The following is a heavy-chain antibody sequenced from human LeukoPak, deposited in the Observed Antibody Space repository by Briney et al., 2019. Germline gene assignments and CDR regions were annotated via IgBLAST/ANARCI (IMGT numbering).Heavy chain of an antibody. CDR2: IIPIFGTA. CDR3: AADVGYYYGSGAL. V-gene: IGHV1-69*13. D-gene: IGHD3-10*01. J-gene: IGHJ3*01. CDR1: GGTFSSYA. Sequence: ASVKVSCKASGGTFSSYAISWVRQAPGQGLEWMGGIIPIFGTANYAQKFQGRVTITADESTSTAYMELSSLRSEDTAVYYCAADVGYYYGSGALWGQGTMVTVSS.